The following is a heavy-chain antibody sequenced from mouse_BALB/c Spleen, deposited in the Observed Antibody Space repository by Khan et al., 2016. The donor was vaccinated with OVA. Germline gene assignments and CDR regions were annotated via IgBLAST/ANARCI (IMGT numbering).Heavy chain of an antibody. Sequence: EVQLVESGPGLVKPSQSLSLTCTVTGYSIPSGYGWNWIRQFPGNKLEWMGYISYSGSTYYNPSLKSRISITRNQSKNQFFLQLNSVTTDDTATYYCARTARIKYWGQGTTLTVSS. CDR3: ARTARIKY. CDR1: GYSIPSGYG. D-gene: IGHD1-2*01. CDR2: ISYSGST. J-gene: IGHJ2*01. V-gene: IGHV3-2*02.